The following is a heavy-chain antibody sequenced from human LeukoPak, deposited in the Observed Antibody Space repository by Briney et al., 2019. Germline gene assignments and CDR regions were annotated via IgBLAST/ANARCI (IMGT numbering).Heavy chain of an antibody. CDR3: ARDSSIWYRGAFDY. D-gene: IGHD6-13*01. Sequence: SETLSLTCTVSGGSISDYYWSWIRQPPGKGLEWMGYIYRSGTKYNPSLKSRVTISVDTSKNQFSLRLSSVTAADTAVYFCARDSSIWYRGAFDYCGQGTLVTVSS. V-gene: IGHV4-59*01. CDR2: IYRSGT. CDR1: GGSISDYY. J-gene: IGHJ4*02.